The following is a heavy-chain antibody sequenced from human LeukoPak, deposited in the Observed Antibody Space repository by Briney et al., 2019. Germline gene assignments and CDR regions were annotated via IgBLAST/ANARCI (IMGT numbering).Heavy chain of an antibody. Sequence: SETLSLTCTVSGYSISSGYYWGWIRQPPGKGLEWIGSIYYSGSTYYNPSLKSRVTISVDTSKNQFSLKLRSVTAADTAVYYCARVDGDYYYMDVWGKGTTVTVSS. CDR2: IYYSGST. CDR1: GYSISSGYY. CDR3: ARVDGDYYYMDV. J-gene: IGHJ6*03. D-gene: IGHD4-17*01. V-gene: IGHV4-38-2*02.